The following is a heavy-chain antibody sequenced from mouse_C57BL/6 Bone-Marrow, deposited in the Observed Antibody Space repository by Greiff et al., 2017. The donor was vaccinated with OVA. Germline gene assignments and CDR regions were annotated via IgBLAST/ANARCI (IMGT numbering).Heavy chain of an antibody. CDR2: INPSNGGT. V-gene: IGHV1-53*01. CDR3: AREYSNYGVYYAMDY. J-gene: IGHJ4*01. CDR1: GYTFTSYW. Sequence: QVQLQQSGTELVKPGASVKLSCKASGYTFTSYWMHWVKQRPGQGLEWIGNINPSNGGTNYNEKFKSKATLTVDKSSSTAYMQLSSLTSEDSAVYYCAREYSNYGVYYAMDYWGQGTSVTVSS. D-gene: IGHD2-5*01.